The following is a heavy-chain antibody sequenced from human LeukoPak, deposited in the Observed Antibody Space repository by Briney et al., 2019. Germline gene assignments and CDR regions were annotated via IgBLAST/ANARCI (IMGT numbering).Heavy chain of an antibody. D-gene: IGHD1-26*01. J-gene: IGHJ4*02. V-gene: IGHV3-30-3*01. CDR2: ISYDGSNK. CDR1: GGTFSSYA. Sequence: SCKASGGTFSSYAISWVRQAPGKGLEWVAVISYDGSNKYYADSVKGRFTISRDNSKNTLYLQMNSLRAEDTAVYYCASISGSPGYWGQGTLVTVSS. CDR3: ASISGSPGY.